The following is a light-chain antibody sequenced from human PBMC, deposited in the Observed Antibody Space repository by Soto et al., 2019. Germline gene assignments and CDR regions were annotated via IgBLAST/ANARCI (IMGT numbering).Light chain of an antibody. J-gene: IGLJ2*01. CDR3: SSYAGSNNSKV. CDR1: SSDVGGYNY. CDR2: EVS. Sequence: QSALTQPPSASGSPGQSVTISFTGTSSDVGGYNYVSWYQQHPGKAPKLMIYEVSKRPSGVPDRFSGSKSGNTASLTVSGLQAEDEADYYCSSYAGSNNSKVFGGGTQLTVL. V-gene: IGLV2-8*01.